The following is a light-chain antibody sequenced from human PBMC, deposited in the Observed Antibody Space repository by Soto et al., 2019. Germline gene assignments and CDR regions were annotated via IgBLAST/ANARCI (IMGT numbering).Light chain of an antibody. Sequence: DIQMTQSPSSLSASVGDRVTITCRASQGIANYLAWYQQRPGKVPKLLIYAASTLQSGVPSRFSGSRSGTDFTLTIASLQPEDVATYYCQKYNSAPRTFGHGTKVDIK. CDR3: QKYNSAPRT. CDR1: QGIANY. J-gene: IGKJ3*01. V-gene: IGKV1-27*01. CDR2: AAS.